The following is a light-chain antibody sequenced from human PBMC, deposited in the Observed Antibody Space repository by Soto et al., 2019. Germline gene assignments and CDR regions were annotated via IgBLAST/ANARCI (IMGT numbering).Light chain of an antibody. CDR1: QSITNY. J-gene: IGKJ2*01. CDR2: AAS. V-gene: IGKV3-20*01. Sequence: EIVLTQSPGTLSLSPGERATLSCRASQSITNYLAWYQQKVGQAPRLLIYAASSRATGVPDRFSGSGSGTDFTLTISRLEPEDFAVYYCQQYGNSPYAFGHGTKLEIK. CDR3: QQYGNSPYA.